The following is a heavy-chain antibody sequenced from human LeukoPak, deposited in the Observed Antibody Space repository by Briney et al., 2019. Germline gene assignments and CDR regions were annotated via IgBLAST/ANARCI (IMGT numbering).Heavy chain of an antibody. CDR2: IYHSGST. Sequence: SETLSLTCTVSGYSISSGYYWGWIRQPPEKGLEWIVNIYHSGSTYYNPSLKSRVTISVDTSKNQFSLKVNSVTAADTAVYYCARVGATYAFDIWGQGTMVTVSS. J-gene: IGHJ3*02. V-gene: IGHV4-38-2*02. CDR3: ARVGATYAFDI. D-gene: IGHD1-26*01. CDR1: GYSISSGYY.